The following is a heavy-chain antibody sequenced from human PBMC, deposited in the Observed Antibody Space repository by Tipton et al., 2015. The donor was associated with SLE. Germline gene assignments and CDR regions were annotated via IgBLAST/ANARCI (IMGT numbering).Heavy chain of an antibody. CDR2: IYYSGST. J-gene: IGHJ3*02. CDR3: ARESYDTGAFDI. V-gene: IGHV4-61*08. D-gene: IGHD3-22*01. CDR1: GGSISSGGYY. Sequence: TLSLTCTVSGGSISSGGYYWSWIRQHPGKGLEWIGYIYYSGSTNYNPSLKSRVTISVDTSKNQFSLKLSSVTAADTAVYYCARESYDTGAFDIWSQGTMVTVSS.